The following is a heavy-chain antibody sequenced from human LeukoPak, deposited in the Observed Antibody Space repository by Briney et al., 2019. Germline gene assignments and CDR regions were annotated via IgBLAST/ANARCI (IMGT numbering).Heavy chain of an antibody. CDR3: AGRLVGASTTYFDY. CDR1: GYTFTNYW. CDR2: IYPGDSDT. D-gene: IGHD1-26*01. V-gene: IGHV5-51*01. J-gene: IGHJ4*02. Sequence: GESLKISCQVSGYTFTNYWIGWVRQMSGKGLEWMGTIYPGDSDTRYSPSFQGQVIISVDKSINTTYLQWSRLKASDTAMYFCAGRLVGASTTYFDYWGQGTLVTVSS.